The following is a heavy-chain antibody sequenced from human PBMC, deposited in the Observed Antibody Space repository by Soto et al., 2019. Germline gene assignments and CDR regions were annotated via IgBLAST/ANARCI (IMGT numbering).Heavy chain of an antibody. CDR2: INHSGST. V-gene: IGHV4-34*01. CDR3: AAHLKTTVTAYWYFDL. CDR1: GGSFSGYY. Sequence: SETLSLTCAVYGGSFSGYYWSWIRQPPGKGLEWIGEINHSGSTNFNPSLKSRVSISVDTSKKQFSLKLNSVTAADTAVYFCAAHLKTTVTAYWYFDLWGRGTLVTVSS. D-gene: IGHD4-17*01. J-gene: IGHJ2*01.